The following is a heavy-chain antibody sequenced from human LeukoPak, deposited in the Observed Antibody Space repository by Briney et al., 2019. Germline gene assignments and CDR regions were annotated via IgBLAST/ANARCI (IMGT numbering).Heavy chain of an antibody. CDR3: ARGLAIQPYYFDY. CDR1: GGSISNFY. V-gene: IGHV4-59*01. CDR2: IYETGST. J-gene: IGHJ4*02. D-gene: IGHD3-3*01. Sequence: PSETLSLTCTVSGGSISNFYWSWIRQPPGKRLEWIGYIYETGSTKYNPSLKSRVTMSVGTSKNQFSLKLSSVTAADTAVYYCARGLAIQPYYFDYWGQGTLVTVSS.